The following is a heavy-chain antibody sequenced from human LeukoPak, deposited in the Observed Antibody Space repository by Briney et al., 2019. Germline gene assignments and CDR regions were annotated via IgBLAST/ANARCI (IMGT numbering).Heavy chain of an antibody. Sequence: GGSLRLSCAASGFTFSDYYMSWIRQAPGKGLEWVSYIGSTIYYADSVKGRFTISRDNAKNSLYLQMNSLRAEDTAVYYCARDRGIIGTTGYYYMDVWGKGTTVTVSS. D-gene: IGHD1-14*01. CDR1: GFTFSDYY. J-gene: IGHJ6*03. CDR3: ARDRGIIGTTGYYYMDV. V-gene: IGHV3-11*04. CDR2: IGSTI.